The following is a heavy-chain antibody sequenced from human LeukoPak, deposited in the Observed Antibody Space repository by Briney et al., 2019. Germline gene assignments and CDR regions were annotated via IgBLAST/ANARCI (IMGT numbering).Heavy chain of an antibody. V-gene: IGHV3-23*01. CDR2: ISASGATT. J-gene: IGHJ6*02. CDR1: GFTFSSYA. Sequence: PGGSQRLSCAASGFTFSSYAMNWVRQAPGKGLEWVSVISASGATTHYADSVKGRFTISRDNSKNTLDLQMNSLRAEDTAVYYCAKGFLRYDPYYYAMDVWGPGTTVTISS. CDR3: AKGFLRYDPYYYAMDV. D-gene: IGHD3-3*01.